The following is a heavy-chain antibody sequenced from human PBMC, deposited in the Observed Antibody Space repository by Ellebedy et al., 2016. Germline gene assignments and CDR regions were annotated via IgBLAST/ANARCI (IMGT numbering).Heavy chain of an antibody. CDR1: GYTLTSYY. D-gene: IGHD4-23*01. V-gene: IGHV1-46*01. J-gene: IGHJ5*02. CDR2: INPSGGNT. Sequence: ASVKVSXKASGYTLTSYYMNWVRQAPGQGIEWLGIINPSGGNTNYAQKFRGRVSMATDTSTTTVYMELSSLRSEDTALYYCARGDYGGKSPGRAWGQGTLVTVSS. CDR3: ARGDYGGKSPGRA.